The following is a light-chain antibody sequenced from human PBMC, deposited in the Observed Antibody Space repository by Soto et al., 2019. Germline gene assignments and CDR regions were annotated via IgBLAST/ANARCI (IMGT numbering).Light chain of an antibody. CDR1: SGHSSYA. Sequence: QAVLTQSPSASASLGASFKLTCTLSSGHSSYAIAWHQQQPEKGPRYLMKLNSDGSHSKGDGIPDRVSGSSSGAERYLTISSLQSEDEADYYCQTGGTGIQVFGGGTKLTVL. CDR3: QTGGTGIQV. CDR2: LNSDGSH. V-gene: IGLV4-69*01. J-gene: IGLJ2*01.